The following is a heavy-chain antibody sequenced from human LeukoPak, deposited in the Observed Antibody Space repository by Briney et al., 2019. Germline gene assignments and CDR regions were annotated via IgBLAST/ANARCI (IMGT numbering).Heavy chain of an antibody. D-gene: IGHD3-16*01. Sequence: GGSLRLSCAASGFTFNSYEMNWVSQARGKGLEWVSYISGGGETTYYADSVKGRFTIFRDNTKNSLFLQMNSLRAEDTAVYYCARDRGGGKPFDYWGQGTLVTVSS. CDR3: ARDRGGGKPFDY. CDR1: GFTFNSYE. J-gene: IGHJ4*02. V-gene: IGHV3-48*03. CDR2: ISGGGETT.